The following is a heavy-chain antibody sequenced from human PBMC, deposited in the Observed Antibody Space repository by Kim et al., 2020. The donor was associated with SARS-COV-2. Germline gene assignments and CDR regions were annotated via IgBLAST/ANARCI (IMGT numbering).Heavy chain of an antibody. J-gene: IGHJ3*02. V-gene: IGHV1-18*01. CDR3: ARTSYYYGSRSKRRGDDAFDI. CDR1: GYTFSSYG. D-gene: IGHD3-10*01. Sequence: ASVKVSCKASGYTFSSYGVSWVRQAPGQGLEWMGWISVYNGNTEYAQNLQGRVTMTTDTSTSTAYMELRSLRSDDTAVYYCARTSYYYGSRSKRRGDDAFDIWGQGTMVTVSS. CDR2: ISVYNGNT.